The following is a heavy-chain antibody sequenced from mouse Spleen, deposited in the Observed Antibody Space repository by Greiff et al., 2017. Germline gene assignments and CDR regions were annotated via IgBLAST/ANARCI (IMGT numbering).Heavy chain of an antibody. CDR2: ISSGGGNT. V-gene: IGHV5-9-3*01. CDR1: GFPFSSYA. CDR3: ARLDGYDGFAY. D-gene: IGHD2-2*01. J-gene: IGHJ3*01. Sequence: EVQGVESGGGLVKLGGSLKLSCAASGFPFSSYAMSWVRQTPEKRLEWVATISSGGGNTYYPDSVKGRFTISRDNAKNTLYLQMSSLKSEDTAMYYCARLDGYDGFAYWGQGTLVTVSA.